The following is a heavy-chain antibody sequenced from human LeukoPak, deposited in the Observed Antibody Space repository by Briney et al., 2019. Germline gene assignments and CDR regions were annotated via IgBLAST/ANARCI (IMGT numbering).Heavy chain of an antibody. Sequence: QPGVSLRLYCAASGFILSNFAMSWVRQAPGKGPEWVSPLSGSGGNTYYTDSVKGRFTISRDNSKNTLYIQMNSLRAEDTAVYYCAKEDYCSGGSCYWLAFDFWGQGTMVTVSS. V-gene: IGHV3-23*01. D-gene: IGHD2-15*01. J-gene: IGHJ3*01. CDR1: GFILSNFA. CDR3: AKEDYCSGGSCYWLAFDF. CDR2: LSGSGGNT.